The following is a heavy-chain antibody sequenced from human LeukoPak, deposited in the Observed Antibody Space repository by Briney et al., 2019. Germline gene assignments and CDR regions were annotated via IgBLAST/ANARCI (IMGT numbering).Heavy chain of an antibody. D-gene: IGHD3-22*01. CDR1: GGTFSSYA. CDR2: IIPIFGTA. CDR3: ASSQQTSYYYDSSGPLDY. J-gene: IGHJ4*02. V-gene: IGHV1-69*06. Sequence: SVKVSCKASGGTFSSYAISWVRQAPGQGLEWMGGIIPIFGTANYAQKFQGRVTITADKSTSTAYMELSRLRSDDTAVYYCASSQQTSYYYDSSGPLDYWGQGTLVTVSS.